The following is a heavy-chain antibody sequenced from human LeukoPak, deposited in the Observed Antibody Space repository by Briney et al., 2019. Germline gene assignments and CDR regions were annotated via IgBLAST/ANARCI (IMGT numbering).Heavy chain of an antibody. CDR1: GFTFNIYA. CDR3: AKLVGGYDRYFDY. J-gene: IGHJ4*02. Sequence: PGGSLRLSCAASGFTFNIYAMHWVRQAPGKGLEWVSAISGSGGSTYYADSVKGRFTISRDNSKNTLYLQMNSLRAEDTAVYYCAKLVGGYDRYFDYWGQGTLVTVSS. V-gene: IGHV3-23*01. D-gene: IGHD5-12*01. CDR2: ISGSGGST.